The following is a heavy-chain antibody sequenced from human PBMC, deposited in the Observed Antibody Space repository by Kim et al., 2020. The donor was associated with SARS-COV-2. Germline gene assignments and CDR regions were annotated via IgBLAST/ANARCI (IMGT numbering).Heavy chain of an antibody. CDR3: ARQRGYTYGLALGY. D-gene: IGHD5-18*01. J-gene: IGHJ4*02. Sequence: PSLKSRVTISVDTSKNQFYLGLSSVTAADTAVYYCARQRGYTYGLALGYWGQGTLVVVSS. V-gene: IGHV4-34*01.